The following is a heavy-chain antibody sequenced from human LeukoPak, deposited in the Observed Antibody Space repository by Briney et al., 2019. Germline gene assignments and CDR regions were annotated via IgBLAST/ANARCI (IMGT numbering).Heavy chain of an antibody. CDR3: AKDWTTVVTPKGYYFDS. J-gene: IGHJ4*02. Sequence: GGSLRLSCEASGFTFHTYAMSWVRQAPGKGLEWVSAVSTTGASTYYADSVKGRFTISRDNSKNTLSLQMDSLRVEDTALDYCAKDWTTVVTPKGYYFDSWGEGTLVTVSS. CDR1: GFTFHTYA. CDR2: VSTTGAST. V-gene: IGHV3-23*01. D-gene: IGHD4-23*01.